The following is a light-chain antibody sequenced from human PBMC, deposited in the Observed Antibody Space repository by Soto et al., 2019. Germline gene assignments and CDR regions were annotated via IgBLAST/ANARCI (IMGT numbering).Light chain of an antibody. J-gene: IGKJ1*01. CDR3: QQYNSYSGT. V-gene: IGKV1-5*01. CDR2: AAF. Sequence: DIQMTQAPSTLSSSVGDRVTITCRASQSISSWLAWYQQKPGKAPKLLIYAAFSLESGVPSRFSGSGSGTEFTHTFIILQPDDVATYYCQQYNSYSGTFGQGTKVEIK. CDR1: QSISSW.